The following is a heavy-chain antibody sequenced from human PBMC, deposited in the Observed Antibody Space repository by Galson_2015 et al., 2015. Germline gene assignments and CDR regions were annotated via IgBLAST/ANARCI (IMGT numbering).Heavy chain of an antibody. CDR1: GDTLNSYS. J-gene: IGHJ6*03. CDR2: IIPIFGKT. V-gene: IGHV1-69*13. Sequence: SVKVSCKASGDTLNSYSISWVRQAPGQGLEWMGGIIPIFGKTTYAQKFQGRVTITADESTNTAYMELGSLRPEDTAVYYRARDTLVGVAGAPFHRHDFIGIWGNGAVGTGPS. D-gene: IGHD3-3*01. CDR3: ARDTLVGVAGAPFHRHDFIGI.